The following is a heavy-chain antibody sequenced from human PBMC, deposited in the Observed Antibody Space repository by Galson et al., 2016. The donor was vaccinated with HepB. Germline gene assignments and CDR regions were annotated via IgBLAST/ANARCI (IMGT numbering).Heavy chain of an antibody. CDR1: GVSGGGKY. D-gene: IGHD3-22*01. Sequence: SLRLSGAASGVSGGGKYMSWARQAPGKGLEWVSAIFSGDATYYRDSEKGRFTISRDTSKNTLYLQMNNLRAEDTAIYYCEGYSDPFDIWGQGTMVTVSS. CDR3: EGYSDPFDI. V-gene: IGHV3-53*01. J-gene: IGHJ3*02. CDR2: IFSGDAT.